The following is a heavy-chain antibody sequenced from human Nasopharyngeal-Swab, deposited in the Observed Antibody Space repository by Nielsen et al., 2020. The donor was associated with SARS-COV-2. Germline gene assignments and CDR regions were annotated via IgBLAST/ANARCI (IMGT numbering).Heavy chain of an antibody. CDR3: AGSTVAYYFDY. Sequence: SCTVSGGSISSGGYYWSWIRQHPGKGLEWIGYIYYSGSTYYNPSLKSRVTISVDTSKNQFSLKLSSVTAADTAVYYCAGSTVAYYFDYWGQGTLVTVSS. J-gene: IGHJ4*02. V-gene: IGHV4-31*02. D-gene: IGHD4-23*01. CDR1: GGSISSGGYY. CDR2: IYYSGST.